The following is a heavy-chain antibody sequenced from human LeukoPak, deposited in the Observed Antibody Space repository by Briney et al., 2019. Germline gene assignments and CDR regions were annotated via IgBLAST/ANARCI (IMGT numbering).Heavy chain of an antibody. D-gene: IGHD3-22*01. V-gene: IGHV3-23*01. CDR2: ISGSGGST. CDR1: GFTFSSYA. Sequence: GGSLRLSCAASGFTFSSYAMSWVRQAPGKGLEWVSAISGSGGSTYYADSVKGRFTISRDNSKSTLYLQMNSLRAEDTAVYYCAKEKNYDSSGKMYYWGQGTLVTVSS. CDR3: AKEKNYDSSGKMYY. J-gene: IGHJ4*02.